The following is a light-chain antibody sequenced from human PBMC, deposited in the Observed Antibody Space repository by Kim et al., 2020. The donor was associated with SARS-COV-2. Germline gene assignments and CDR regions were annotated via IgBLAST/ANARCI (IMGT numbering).Light chain of an antibody. J-gene: IGKJ1*01. CDR1: QTVSGN. CDR3: QQYSHWPRT. V-gene: IGKV3-15*01. CDR2: GAS. Sequence: EIVMTQSPATLSVSPGERATLSCRASQTVSGNLAWYQQKPGQAPRIVIYGASTRATGIPARFSGSGSGTEFTLTISSLQSEDFAVYYCQQYSHWPRTFGQGTKVEIK.